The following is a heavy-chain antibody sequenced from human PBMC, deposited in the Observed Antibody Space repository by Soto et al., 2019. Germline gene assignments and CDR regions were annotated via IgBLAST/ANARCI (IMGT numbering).Heavy chain of an antibody. V-gene: IGHV1-2*02. CDR2: INPNSGGT. CDR1: GYTFTGYY. Sequence: ASVKVSCKASGYTFTGYYMHWVRQAPGQGXEWMGWINPNSGGTNYAQKFQGRVTMTRDTSISTAYMELSRLRSDDTAVYYCAMQYYDFWSGLYYYYGMDVWGQGTTVTVSS. J-gene: IGHJ6*02. CDR3: AMQYYDFWSGLYYYYGMDV. D-gene: IGHD3-3*01.